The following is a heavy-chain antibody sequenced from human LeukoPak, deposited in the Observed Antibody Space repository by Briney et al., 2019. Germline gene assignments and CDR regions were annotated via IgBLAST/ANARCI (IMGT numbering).Heavy chain of an antibody. V-gene: IGHV3-9*01. CDR2: ISWNSGSI. J-gene: IGHJ5*01. CDR1: GFTFDDYA. CDR3: AKDMTYPNLDSSSWYDS. D-gene: IGHD6-13*01. Sequence: GGSLRLSCAASGFTFDDYAMHWVRQAPGKGLEWVSGISWNSGSIGYADSVKGRFTISRDNAKNSLYLQMNSLRAEDTALYYCAKDMTYPNLDSSSWYDSWGQETLVTVSS.